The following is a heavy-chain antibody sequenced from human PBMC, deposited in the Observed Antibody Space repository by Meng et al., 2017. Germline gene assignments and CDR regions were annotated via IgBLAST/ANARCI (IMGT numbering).Heavy chain of an antibody. D-gene: IGHD6-13*01. CDR2: INHSGST. CDR1: GGSFSGYY. CDR3: ARDLEQQLVPGAFDY. V-gene: IGHV4-34*01. J-gene: IGHJ4*02. Sequence: GSLRLSCAVYGGSFSGYYWSWIRQPPGKGLEWIGEINHSGSTNYNPSLKSRVTISVDTSKNQFSLKLSSVTAADTAVYYCARDLEQQLVPGAFDYWGQGTLVTVSS.